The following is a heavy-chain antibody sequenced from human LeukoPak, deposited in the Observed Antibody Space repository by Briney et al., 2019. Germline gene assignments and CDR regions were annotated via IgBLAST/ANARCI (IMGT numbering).Heavy chain of an antibody. CDR2: ISSSSSYI. J-gene: IGHJ4*02. V-gene: IGHV3-21*01. D-gene: IGHD1-26*01. Sequence: GGSLRLSCAASGFTFSSYSMNWVRQAPGKGLEWVSSISSSSSYIYYADSVKGRFTISRDNAKNSLYLQMNSLRAEDTAVYYCARDFIVGATTIWGQGTLVTVSS. CDR3: ARDFIVGATTI. CDR1: GFTFSSYS.